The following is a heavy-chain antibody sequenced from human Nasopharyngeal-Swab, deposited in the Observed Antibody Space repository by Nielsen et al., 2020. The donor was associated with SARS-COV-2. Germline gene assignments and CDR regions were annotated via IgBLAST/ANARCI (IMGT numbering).Heavy chain of an antibody. CDR2: ISGSGGST. V-gene: IGHV3-23*01. Sequence: GESPKISCAASGFTFSSYAMSWVRQAPGKGLEWVSAISGSGGSTYYADSVKGRFTISRDNSKNTLYLQMNSLRAEDTAVYYCAKGDSGSYVGYFDYWGQGTLVTVSS. J-gene: IGHJ4*02. CDR1: GFTFSSYA. D-gene: IGHD1-26*01. CDR3: AKGDSGSYVGYFDY.